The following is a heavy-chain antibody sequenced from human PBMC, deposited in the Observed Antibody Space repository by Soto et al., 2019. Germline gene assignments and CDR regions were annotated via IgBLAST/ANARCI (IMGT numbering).Heavy chain of an antibody. CDR2: IGPDKDT. D-gene: IGHD6-19*01. CDR3: ARDRQWHADKFDY. V-gene: IGHV3-23*01. Sequence: PGGSLRLSCTASGFIFSTCGMDWVRQAPGKGLEWVSGIGPDKDTYYADSVKGRFTISRDNSRNTLYLQMNSLRAEDTAIYYCARDRQWHADKFDYWGQVALVTVSS. CDR1: GFIFSTCG. J-gene: IGHJ4*02.